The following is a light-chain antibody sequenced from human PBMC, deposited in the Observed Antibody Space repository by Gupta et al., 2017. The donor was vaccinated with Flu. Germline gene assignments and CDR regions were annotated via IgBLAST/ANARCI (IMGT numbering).Light chain of an antibody. J-gene: IGLJ3*02. CDR3: QVWDGSSDQPVM. CDR1: NVGRRS. V-gene: IGLV3-21*02. CDR2: DDS. Sequence: SYVLTQPPSVSVAPGQTARITCGGNNVGRRSVHWNQQKPGQAPVLVVYDDSDRPSGIPERFSAFKTGNTATLIIRRVEAGDEADYYCQVWDGSSDQPVMFGGGTKLTVL.